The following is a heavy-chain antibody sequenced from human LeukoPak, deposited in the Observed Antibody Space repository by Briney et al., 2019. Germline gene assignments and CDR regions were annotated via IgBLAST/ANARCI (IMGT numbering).Heavy chain of an antibody. CDR3: ARGAQGSMIVVVRGHAFDI. D-gene: IGHD3-22*01. Sequence: GASVKVSCKASGYTFTSYDINWVRQATGQGLEWMGWMNPNSGNTGYAQKFQGRVTMTRNTSISTAYMELSSLRSEDTAVYYCARGAQGSMIVVVRGHAFDIWGQGTMVTVSS. J-gene: IGHJ3*02. CDR1: GYTFTSYD. CDR2: MNPNSGNT. V-gene: IGHV1-8*01.